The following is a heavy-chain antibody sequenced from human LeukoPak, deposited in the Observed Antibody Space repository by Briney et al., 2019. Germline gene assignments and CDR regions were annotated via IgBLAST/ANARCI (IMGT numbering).Heavy chain of an antibody. Sequence: GASVKVSCKASGGTFSSYAISWVRQAPGQGLEWMGGIIPIFGTANYAQKFQGRVTITADESTSTAYMELSSLRSEDTAVYYCASSLREPHDYYGSGSYYNPTDYYYGMDVWGQGTTVTVSS. V-gene: IGHV1-69*13. D-gene: IGHD3-10*01. CDR1: GGTFSSYA. J-gene: IGHJ6*02. CDR2: IIPIFGTA. CDR3: ASSLREPHDYYGSGSYYNPTDYYYGMDV.